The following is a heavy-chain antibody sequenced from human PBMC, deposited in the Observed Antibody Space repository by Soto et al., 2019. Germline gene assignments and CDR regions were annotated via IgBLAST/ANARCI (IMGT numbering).Heavy chain of an antibody. CDR2: IKSKTDGGTT. J-gene: IGHJ3*02. CDR1: GFTFSNAW. V-gene: IGHV3-15*01. Sequence: GGSLRLSCAASGFTFSNAWMSWVRQAPGKGLEWVGRIKSKTDGGTTDYAAPVKGRFTISRDDSKNTLYLQMSSLKTEDTAFYYCTTDPYSNYGHDAFDIWGQGTTVTVSS. CDR3: TTDPYSNYGHDAFDI. D-gene: IGHD4-4*01.